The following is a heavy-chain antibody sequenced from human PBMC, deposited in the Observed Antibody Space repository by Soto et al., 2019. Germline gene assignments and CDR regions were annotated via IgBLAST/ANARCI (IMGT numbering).Heavy chain of an antibody. J-gene: IGHJ6*02. CDR2: IIPMFETV. V-gene: IGHV1-69*13. Sequence: GASVKISCKASGGTFDNYAVSWVRQAPGQGLEWMGGIIPMFETVNYAQRFQGRLTIAADESTSTAYMELTSLTSADTAIYFCARGLRTGNYWMDGCGQGTTVTVSS. D-gene: IGHD2-8*02. CDR3: ARGLRTGNYWMDG. CDR1: GGTFDNYA.